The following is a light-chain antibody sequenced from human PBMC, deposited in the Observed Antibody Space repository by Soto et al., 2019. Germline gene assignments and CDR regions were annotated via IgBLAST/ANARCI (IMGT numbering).Light chain of an antibody. J-gene: IGKJ3*01. Sequence: DIQMTQSPSTLSASVGDRVTITCRASQSISSWLAWYQQNSGKPPKLLFYKASSLEIWAPSRFSGSGSGTVFTLTIVIQDAHVFVTYNCQQSNSYLTFGPRT. CDR2: KAS. CDR1: QSISSW. V-gene: IGKV1-5*03. CDR3: QQSNSYLT.